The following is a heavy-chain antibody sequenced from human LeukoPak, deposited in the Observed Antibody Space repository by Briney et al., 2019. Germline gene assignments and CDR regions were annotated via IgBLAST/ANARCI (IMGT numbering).Heavy chain of an antibody. D-gene: IGHD4-17*01. J-gene: IGHJ4*02. V-gene: IGHV3-74*01. CDR1: GFTFSSYG. CDR3: ARDPTVTTTAHFDY. CDR2: INSDGINT. Sequence: GGSLRLSCAASGFTFSSYGMHWVRQAPGKGLVWVSRINSDGINTSYADSVKGRFTISRDNSKNTLYLQMNSLRAEDTAVYYCARDPTVTTTAHFDYWGQGTLVTVSS.